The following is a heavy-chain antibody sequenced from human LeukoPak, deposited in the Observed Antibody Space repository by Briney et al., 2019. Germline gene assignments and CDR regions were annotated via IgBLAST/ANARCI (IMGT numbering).Heavy chain of an antibody. J-gene: IGHJ4*02. D-gene: IGHD2/OR15-2a*01. Sequence: SGGSLRLSCAASGFTFSSYSMNWVRQAPGKGLEWLSYISSSGSTIYYAGSVKGRFTISRDNAQNSVYLQMNSLRAEDTAVYYCARDPHVGSQEYLKEDYWGQGTLVTVSS. CDR3: ARDPHVGSQEYLKEDY. V-gene: IGHV3-48*01. CDR1: GFTFSSYS. CDR2: ISSSGSTI.